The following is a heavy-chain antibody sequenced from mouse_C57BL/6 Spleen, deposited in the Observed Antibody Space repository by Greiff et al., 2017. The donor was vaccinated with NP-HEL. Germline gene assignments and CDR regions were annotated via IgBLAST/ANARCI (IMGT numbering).Heavy chain of an antibody. CDR1: GFTFSNYW. V-gene: IGHV6-3*01. CDR2: IRLKSDNYAT. CDR3: TGPFPYGNPGAMDY. Sequence: EVKVEESGGGLVQPGGSMKLSCVASGFTFSNYWMNWVRQSPEKGLEWVAQIRLKSDNYATHYAESVKGRFTISRDDSKSSVYLQMNNLRAEDTGIYYCTGPFPYGNPGAMDYWGQGTSVTVSS. J-gene: IGHJ4*01. D-gene: IGHD2-1*01.